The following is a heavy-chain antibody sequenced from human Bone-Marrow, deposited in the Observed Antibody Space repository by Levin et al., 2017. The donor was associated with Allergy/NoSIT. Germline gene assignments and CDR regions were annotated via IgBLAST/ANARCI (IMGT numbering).Heavy chain of an antibody. Sequence: HSGGSLRLSCAASGFTFSSYEMNWVRQAPGKGLEWISYISSSSSSMYYVDSVKGRFTISRDNAKNSLYLQMHSLRAEDTAVYFCARATSSWYPIDYWGQGTLVTVSS. CDR2: ISSSSSSM. CDR1: GFTFSSYE. J-gene: IGHJ4*02. CDR3: ARATSSWYPIDY. D-gene: IGHD6-13*01. V-gene: IGHV3-48*03.